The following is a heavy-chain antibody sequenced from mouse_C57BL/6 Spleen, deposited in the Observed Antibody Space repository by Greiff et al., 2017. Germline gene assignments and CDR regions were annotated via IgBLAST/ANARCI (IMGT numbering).Heavy chain of an antibody. CDR2: ISSGSSTI. Sequence: EVMLVESGGGLVKPGGSLKLSCAASGFTFSDYGMHWVRQAPEKGLEWVAYISSGSSTIYYADTVKGRFTISRDNAKNTLFLQMTSLRSEDTAMYYCARPIYYDPYYFDYWGQGTTLTVSS. J-gene: IGHJ2*01. D-gene: IGHD2-4*01. CDR3: ARPIYYDPYYFDY. CDR1: GFTFSDYG. V-gene: IGHV5-17*01.